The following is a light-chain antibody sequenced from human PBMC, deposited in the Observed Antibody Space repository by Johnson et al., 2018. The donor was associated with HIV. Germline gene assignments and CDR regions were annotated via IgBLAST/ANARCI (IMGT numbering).Light chain of an antibody. CDR3: GTWDNSLSIGYV. CDR1: GSNIGSHY. CDR2: END. V-gene: IGLV1-51*02. J-gene: IGLJ1*01. Sequence: QSVLTQPPSVSAAPGQRVTISCSGRGSNIGSHYVSWYQQLPGTAPKLLIFENDKRPSGIPDRFSGSKSGTSATLGITGLQAGEGADYYGGTWDNSLSIGYVFGTGTKVTVL.